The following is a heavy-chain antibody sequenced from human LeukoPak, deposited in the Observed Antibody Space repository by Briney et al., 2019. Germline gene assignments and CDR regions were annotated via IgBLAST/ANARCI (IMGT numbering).Heavy chain of an antibody. J-gene: IGHJ6*02. D-gene: IGHD3-10*01. V-gene: IGHV1-2*02. CDR2: INPNSGGT. CDR1: GYTFTSYG. CDR3: ASGYYYGSGTSGHYYYGMDV. Sequence: ASVKVSCKASGYTFTSYGISWVRQAPGQGLEWMGWINPNSGGTNYAQKFQGRVTMTRDTSISTAYMELSRLRSDDTAVYYCASGYYYGSGTSGHYYYGMDVWGQGTTVTVSS.